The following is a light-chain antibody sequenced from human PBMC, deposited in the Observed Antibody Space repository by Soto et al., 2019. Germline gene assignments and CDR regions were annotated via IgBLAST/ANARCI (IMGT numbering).Light chain of an antibody. J-gene: IGKJ5*01. V-gene: IGKV3D-20*02. CDR2: GAS. Sequence: EIVLTQSTGTLSLSPGERATLSCRASQSVGSDYLAWYQQKPGQAPRILIFGASGRATGIPGRFSGSGSGTDFTLIISSLEPEDFAVYYCQQRSNWPPITFGQGTRLEIK. CDR1: QSVGSDY. CDR3: QQRSNWPPIT.